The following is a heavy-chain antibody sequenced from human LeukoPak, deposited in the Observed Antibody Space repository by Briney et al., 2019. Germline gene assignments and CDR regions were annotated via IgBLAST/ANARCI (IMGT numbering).Heavy chain of an antibody. CDR1: GYSISSGYY. CDR3: ARAGTGTSFPYYYYMDV. CDR2: IYHSGST. V-gene: IGHV4-38-2*01. D-gene: IGHD1-1*01. J-gene: IGHJ6*03. Sequence: SETLSLICAVSGYSISSGYYWGWIRQPPGKGLEWIGSIYHSGSTYYNPSLKSRVTISLDMSKNQFSLKLSSVSAADTAVYYCARAGTGTSFPYYYYMDVWGKGTTVTVSS.